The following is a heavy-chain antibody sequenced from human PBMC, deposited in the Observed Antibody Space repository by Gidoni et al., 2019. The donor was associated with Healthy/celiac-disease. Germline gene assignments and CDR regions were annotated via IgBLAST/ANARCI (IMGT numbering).Heavy chain of an antibody. CDR3: AKDGRDELPFDY. CDR1: GFRFSSFG. Sequence: QVQLVESGGGVFQPGRSLRLSCAASGFRFSSFGMHWVRQAPGKGLEWVAVISYDGSNKYYADSVKGRFTISRDNSKNTLYLQMNSLRPEDTALYYCAKDGRDELPFDYWGQGTLVTVSS. CDR2: ISYDGSNK. J-gene: IGHJ4*02. V-gene: IGHV3-30*18. D-gene: IGHD1-1*01.